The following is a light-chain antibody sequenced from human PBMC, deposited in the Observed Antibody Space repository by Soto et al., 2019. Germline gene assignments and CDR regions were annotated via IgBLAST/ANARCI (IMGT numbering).Light chain of an antibody. CDR1: QSVNTW. J-gene: IGKJ1*01. Sequence: DIQMTQSPSTLSASVGDRVTITCRASQSVNTWLAWYQQKPGKAPKTLIYDASDLESGVPSRFSGSGSGTEFTFTISSLQPDDFATYYCQQYHAYSRTFGQGTKV. CDR2: DAS. CDR3: QQYHAYSRT. V-gene: IGKV1-5*01.